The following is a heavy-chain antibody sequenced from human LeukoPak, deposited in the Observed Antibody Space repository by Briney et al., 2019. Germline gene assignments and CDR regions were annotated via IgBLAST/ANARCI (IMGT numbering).Heavy chain of an antibody. Sequence: PSETLSLTCTVSGGSISSSSYYWGWIRQPPGKGLEWIGGIYYSGSTYYNPSLKSRVTISVDTSKNQFSLKLSSVTAADTAVYYCARYITTHLNWFDPWGQGTLVTVSS. D-gene: IGHD3-22*01. V-gene: IGHV4-39*07. CDR3: ARYITTHLNWFDP. CDR2: IYYSGST. J-gene: IGHJ5*02. CDR1: GGSISSSSYY.